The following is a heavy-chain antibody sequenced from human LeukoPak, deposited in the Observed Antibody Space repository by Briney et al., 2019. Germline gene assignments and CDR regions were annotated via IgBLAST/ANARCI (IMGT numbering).Heavy chain of an antibody. V-gene: IGHV3-30-3*01. CDR2: IPYDGSNK. CDR1: GFTFSSYA. CDR3: ARGESMIVDAFDI. Sequence: PGGSLRLSCAASGFTFSSYAMHWVRQAPGKGLEWVAVIPYDGSNKYYADSVKGRFTISRDNSKNTLYLQMNSLRAEDTAVYYCARGESMIVDAFDIWGQGTMVTVSS. J-gene: IGHJ3*02. D-gene: IGHD3-22*01.